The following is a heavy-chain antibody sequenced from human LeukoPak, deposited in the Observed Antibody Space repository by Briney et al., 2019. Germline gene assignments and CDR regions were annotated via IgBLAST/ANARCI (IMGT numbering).Heavy chain of an antibody. J-gene: IGHJ6*02. CDR1: GFTFSSSA. V-gene: IGHV3-23*01. CDR3: ANPEWLLPSYYYYGLDV. Sequence: PGGSLRLSCAASGFTFSSSAMSWVRQAPGKGLEWLSSIRGSGVSTYYADSVKGRFTISRDNSKNTLYLQMDSLRVEDTAVYYCANPEWLLPSYYYYGLDVWGQGTTVTVSS. D-gene: IGHD3-3*01. CDR2: IRGSGVST.